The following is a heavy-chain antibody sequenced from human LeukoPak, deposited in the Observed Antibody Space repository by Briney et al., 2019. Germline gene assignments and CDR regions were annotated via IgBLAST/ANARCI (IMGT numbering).Heavy chain of an antibody. CDR3: AAQRAVGFDY. D-gene: IGHD6-19*01. J-gene: IGHJ4*02. CDR2: IKQDGSQK. V-gene: IGHV3-7*01. CDR1: GFTFSTYY. Sequence: GGSLRLSCAASGFTFSTYYMTWIRQAPGKGLEWVVNIKQDGSQKYYVDSVQGRFTISRDNAKSSLYLQMNSLRAEDTAVYYCAAQRAVGFDYWGQGTLVTVSS.